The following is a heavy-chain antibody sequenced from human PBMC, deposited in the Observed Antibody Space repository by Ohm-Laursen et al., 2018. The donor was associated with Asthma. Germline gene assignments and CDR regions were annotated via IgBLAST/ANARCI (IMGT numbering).Heavy chain of an antibody. V-gene: IGHV4-31*03. J-gene: IGHJ4*02. Sequence: TLSLTCTVSGCSISSGGYYCSWLRQHPGRGLEWIGDNYYSGGTYYNPSLKSRVTISVDTSKNQFSLKLSSVTAADTAVYYCARVAVGANKTFDYWGQGTLVTVSS. CDR3: ARVAVGANKTFDY. CDR2: NYYSGGT. CDR1: GCSISSGGYY. D-gene: IGHD1-26*01.